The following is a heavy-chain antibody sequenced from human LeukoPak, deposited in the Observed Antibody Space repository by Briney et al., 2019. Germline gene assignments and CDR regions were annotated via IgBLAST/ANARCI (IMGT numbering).Heavy chain of an antibody. CDR2: IYYSGST. CDR1: GGSISSYY. D-gene: IGHD5-12*01. V-gene: IGHV4-59*01. J-gene: IGHJ4*02. CDR3: ARAVHVDIVATIGLYYFDY. Sequence: SETLSLTCTVSGGSISSYYWSWIRQPPGKGLELIGYIYYSGSTNYNPSLKSRVTISVDTSKNQFSLKLSSVTAADTAVYYCARAVHVDIVATIGLYYFDYWGQGTLVTVSS.